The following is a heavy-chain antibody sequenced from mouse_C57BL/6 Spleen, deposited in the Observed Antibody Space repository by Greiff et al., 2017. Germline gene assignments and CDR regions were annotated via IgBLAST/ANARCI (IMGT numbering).Heavy chain of an antibody. Sequence: VQLQQPGAELVRPGSSVKLSCKASGYTFTSYWMDWVKQRPGQGLEWIGNIYPSDSETHYNQKFKDKATLTVDKSSSTAYMQLSSLTSEDSAVYYCARGDSSGPWGFAYAGQGTLVTVSA. J-gene: IGHJ3*01. CDR3: ARGDSSGPWGFAY. CDR1: GYTFTSYW. CDR2: IYPSDSET. V-gene: IGHV1-61*01. D-gene: IGHD3-2*02.